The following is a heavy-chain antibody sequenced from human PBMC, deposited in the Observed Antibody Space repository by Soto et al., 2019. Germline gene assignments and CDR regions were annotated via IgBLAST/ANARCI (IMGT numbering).Heavy chain of an antibody. CDR3: VKDRGSGMKNYYYYYYGMDV. V-gene: IGHV3-64D*06. J-gene: IGHJ6*02. Sequence: HPGGSLRLSCSASGFTFSSYAMHWVRQAPGKGLEYVSAISSNGGSTYYADSVKGRFTISRDNSKNTLYLQMSSLRAEDTAVYYCVKDRGSGMKNYYYYYYGMDVWGQGTTVTVSS. CDR1: GFTFSSYA. D-gene: IGHD3-10*01. CDR2: ISSNGGST.